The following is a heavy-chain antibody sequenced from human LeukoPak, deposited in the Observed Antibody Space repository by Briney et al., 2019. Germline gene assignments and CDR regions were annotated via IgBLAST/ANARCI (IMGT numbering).Heavy chain of an antibody. Sequence: GGSLRLSCAASGFTFSSYAMSWVRQAPGKGLEWLSYISGSGSTTYYADSVKGRFTVSRDNAKNSLYLQMNSLRAEDTAVYFCARRFDSWGQGTLVTVSS. V-gene: IGHV3-48*03. CDR2: ISGSGSTT. CDR1: GFTFSSYA. CDR3: ARRFDS. J-gene: IGHJ4*02.